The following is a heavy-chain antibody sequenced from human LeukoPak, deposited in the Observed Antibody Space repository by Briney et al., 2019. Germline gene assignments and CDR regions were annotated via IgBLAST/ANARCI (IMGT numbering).Heavy chain of an antibody. D-gene: IGHD5-18*01. CDR2: IIPILGIA. J-gene: IGHJ3*02. V-gene: IGHV1-69*04. CDR3: AKVKVNTPMADAFDI. CDR1: GGTFSSYA. Sequence: SVKVSCKASGGTFSSYAISWVRQAPGQGLEWMGRIIPILGIANYAQKFQGRVTITADKSTSTAYMELSSLRSEDTAVYYCAKVKVNTPMADAFDIWGQGTMVTVSS.